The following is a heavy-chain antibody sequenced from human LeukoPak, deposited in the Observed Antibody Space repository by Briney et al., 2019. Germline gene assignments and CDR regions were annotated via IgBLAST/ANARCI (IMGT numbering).Heavy chain of an antibody. CDR1: GFNFSSYW. CDR3: TRGTTAEAGTDY. D-gene: IGHD6-19*01. CDR2: IDSDGSST. V-gene: IGHV3-74*01. J-gene: IGHJ4*02. Sequence: GGSLRLSCAASGFNFSSYWMHWVRQAPGKGPVWVAHIDSDGSSTTYGDPAKGRFTISRDNAKKTLYLQMNSLRVEDTAVYYCTRGTTAEAGTDYWGQGTLVTVSS.